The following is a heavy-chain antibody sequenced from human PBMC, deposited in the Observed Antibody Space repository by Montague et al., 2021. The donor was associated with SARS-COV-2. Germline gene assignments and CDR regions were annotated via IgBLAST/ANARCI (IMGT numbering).Heavy chain of an antibody. D-gene: IGHD3-16*02. J-gene: IGHJ5*02. CDR3: ARGYDYVWGSYRYLHWFDP. CDR2: INHSGST. V-gene: IGHV4-34*01. Sequence: ETLSLTCAVYGGSFSGYYWSWIRQPPGKGLEWIGEINHSGSTNYNPSLKSRVTISVDTSKNQFSLKLSFVTAADTAVYYCARGYDYVWGSYRYLHWFDPWGQGTLVTVSS. CDR1: GGSFSGYY.